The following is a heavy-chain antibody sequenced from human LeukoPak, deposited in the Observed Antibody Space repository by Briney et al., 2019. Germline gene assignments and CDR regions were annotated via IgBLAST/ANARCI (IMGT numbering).Heavy chain of an antibody. D-gene: IGHD2-15*01. CDR3: GTAIGYCSGGSCRPYYYYGMDV. CDR2: INHSGST. J-gene: IGHJ6*02. V-gene: IGHV4-34*01. CDR1: GGSFSGYY. Sequence: SETLSLTCAVYGGSFSGYYWSWIRQPPGKGLEWIGEINHSGSTNYNPSLKSRVTISVDTSKNQFSLKLSSVTAADTAVYYCGTAIGYCSGGSCRPYYYYGMDVWGQGTTVTVSS.